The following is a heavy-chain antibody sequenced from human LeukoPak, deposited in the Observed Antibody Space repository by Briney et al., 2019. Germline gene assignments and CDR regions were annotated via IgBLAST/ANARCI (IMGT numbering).Heavy chain of an antibody. D-gene: IGHD1-14*01. J-gene: IGHJ6*03. CDR3: ARDWRGASRNYYYYYMDV. Sequence: GGSLRLSCAASGFTFSSYWMHWVRQAPGKGLVWVSRINSDGSSTSYADSVKGRFTISRDAANNMLYLQMNSLRAKDTAVYYCARDWRGASRNYYYYYMDVWGKGTTVTVSS. CDR2: INSDGSST. V-gene: IGHV3-74*01. CDR1: GFTFSSYW.